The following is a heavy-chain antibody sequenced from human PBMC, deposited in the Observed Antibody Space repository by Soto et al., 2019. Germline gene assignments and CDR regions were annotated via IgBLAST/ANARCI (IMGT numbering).Heavy chain of an antibody. V-gene: IGHV3-74*01. Sequence: EVQLVEAGGGVVQPGGSLRLSCAASGFTFSTNLMHWVRQGPGKGLVWVSRINSDGTTAAYADSVQGQFTISRDNAKNTLYLHMTSLRGEDTAVYYCAKDGEGVANFDYWGQGTLVTVSS. D-gene: IGHD3-10*01. CDR3: AKDGEGVANFDY. CDR2: INSDGTTA. CDR1: GFTFSTNL. J-gene: IGHJ4*02.